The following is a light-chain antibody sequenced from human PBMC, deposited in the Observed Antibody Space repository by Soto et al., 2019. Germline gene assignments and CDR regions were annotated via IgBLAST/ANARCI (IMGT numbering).Light chain of an antibody. CDR1: SSDVGGYNY. Sequence: QSVLTQPASVSGSPGQSITISCTGTSSDVGGYNYVSWYQQLPGKAPKLLIYEVSNRPSGVSNRFSGSKSGNTASLTISGLQAEDEADYYCSSFSSSSTLFGTGKKVTV. CDR3: SSFSSSSTL. V-gene: IGLV2-14*01. J-gene: IGLJ1*01. CDR2: EVS.